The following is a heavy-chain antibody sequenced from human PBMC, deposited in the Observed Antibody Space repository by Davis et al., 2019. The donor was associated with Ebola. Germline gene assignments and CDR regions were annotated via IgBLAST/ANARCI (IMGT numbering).Heavy chain of an antibody. D-gene: IGHD3-3*01. Sequence: ASVTVSCKASGYTFTGYYMHWVRQAPGQGLEWMGWINPNSGGTNYAQKFQGRVTMTRDTSISTAYMELSRLRSDDTAVYYCARDLRGITIFGVVSRAPFDPWGQGTLVTVSS. CDR2: INPNSGGT. J-gene: IGHJ5*02. CDR3: ARDLRGITIFGVVSRAPFDP. CDR1: GYTFTGYY. V-gene: IGHV1-2*02.